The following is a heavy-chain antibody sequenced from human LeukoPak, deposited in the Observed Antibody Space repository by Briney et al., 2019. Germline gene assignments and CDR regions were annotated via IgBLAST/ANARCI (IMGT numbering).Heavy chain of an antibody. Sequence: SETLSLTCTVSGDSISNYYWSWIRQPAGKGLEWIGRIYTSGSTNYNPFLKSRVTMSVDTSKNQFSLKLSSVTAADTAVYYCARDYGSSSSFDYYYYYYMDVWGKGTTVTVSS. CDR1: GDSISNYY. CDR3: ARDYGSSSSFDYYYYYYMDV. CDR2: IYTSGST. J-gene: IGHJ6*03. V-gene: IGHV4-4*07. D-gene: IGHD6-6*01.